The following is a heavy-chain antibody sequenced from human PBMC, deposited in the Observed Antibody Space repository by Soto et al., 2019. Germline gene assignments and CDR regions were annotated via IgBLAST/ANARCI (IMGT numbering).Heavy chain of an antibody. Sequence: VQLLESGGGLIQPGGSLRLSCAASGFTFSYGIHWLRQAPGKGLEWVAYISYDSSNKFYGDSVKGRFTISRDNSKNTQFLQMNSLRAEDTAVYYCAKLVIGYCSGYTCDDYWGQGTLVAVSS. CDR3: AKLVIGYCSGYTCDDY. CDR1: GFTFSYG. D-gene: IGHD2-15*01. J-gene: IGHJ4*02. V-gene: IGHV3-30*18. CDR2: ISYDSSNK.